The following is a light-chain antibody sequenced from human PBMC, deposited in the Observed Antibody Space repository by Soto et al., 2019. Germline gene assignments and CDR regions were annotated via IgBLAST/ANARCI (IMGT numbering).Light chain of an antibody. CDR2: DVS. CDR1: SSDVGYYNY. J-gene: IGLJ3*02. V-gene: IGLV2-11*01. Sequence: QSALTQPRSVSGSPGQSVTISCTGTSSDVGYYNYVSWYQQYPGQAPKLTIYDVSKRPSGVPDRFSGSKSGNTASLTISGLQVEDDADYYCCSYAGSYSWVFGGGTKLTVL. CDR3: CSYAGSYSWV.